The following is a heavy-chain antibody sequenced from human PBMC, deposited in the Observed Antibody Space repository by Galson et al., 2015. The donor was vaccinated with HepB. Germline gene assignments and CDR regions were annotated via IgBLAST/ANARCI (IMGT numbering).Heavy chain of an antibody. V-gene: IGHV3-30-3*01. CDR2: VSFDGRNT. Sequence: SLRLSCAGSGFDFNDSSIHWVRQSPGKGLEWVAGVSFDGRNTYYADYVKGRFIISRDSSKKTVYLQMNSLRSKDTAVYYCTRAAAGRTATTTLAWGQGLLVTVSS. CDR3: TRAAAGRTATTTLA. J-gene: IGHJ5*02. D-gene: IGHD4-17*01. CDR1: GFDFNDSS.